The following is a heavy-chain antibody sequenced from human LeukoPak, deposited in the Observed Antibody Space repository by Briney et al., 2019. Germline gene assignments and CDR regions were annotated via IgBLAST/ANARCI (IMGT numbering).Heavy chain of an antibody. CDR3: ARVRNMVRGVIGYMDV. V-gene: IGHV3-21*01. CDR1: GFTFKTYT. J-gene: IGHJ6*02. D-gene: IGHD3-10*01. CDR2: ISSSSSYI. Sequence: PGGSLRLSCAASGFTFKTYTMHWVRQAPGMGLEWVSSISSSSSYIFYADSVKGRFTISRDNAKNSLYLQMNSLRAEDTAVYYCARVRNMVRGVIGYMDVWGQGTTVTVSS.